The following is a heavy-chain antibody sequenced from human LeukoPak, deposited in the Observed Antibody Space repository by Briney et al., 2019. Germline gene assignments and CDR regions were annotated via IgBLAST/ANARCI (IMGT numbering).Heavy chain of an antibody. CDR3: AKDLITMVRGEYYYGMDV. V-gene: IGHV3-23*01. Sequence: PGGSLTLSCAASGFTFSSYAMSWARQAPGKGLEWVSAISGSGGSTYYADSVKGRFTISRDNSKNALYLQMNSLRAEDTAVYYCAKDLITMVRGEYYYGMDVWGQGTTVTVSS. J-gene: IGHJ6*02. CDR1: GFTFSSYA. D-gene: IGHD3-10*01. CDR2: ISGSGGST.